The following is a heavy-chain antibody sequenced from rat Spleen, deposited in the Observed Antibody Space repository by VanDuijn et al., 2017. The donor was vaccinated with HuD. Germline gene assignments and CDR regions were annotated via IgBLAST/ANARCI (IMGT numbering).Heavy chain of an antibody. J-gene: IGHJ2*01. CDR1: GFSLTSYN. Sequence: QVQLKESGPGLVQPSQTLSLTCTVSGFSLTSYNVHWVRQPPGKGLEWMGGIWGNGNTDYNSGLKSRLSISRDTSKSQVFLKMNRLQTDDTATYYGARANRESYAHFDYWGQGVMVTVSS. D-gene: IGHD1-12*01. CDR3: ARANRESYAHFDY. CDR2: IWGNGNT. V-gene: IGHV2-1*01.